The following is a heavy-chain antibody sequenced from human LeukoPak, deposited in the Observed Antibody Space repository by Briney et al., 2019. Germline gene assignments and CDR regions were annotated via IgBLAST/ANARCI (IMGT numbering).Heavy chain of an antibody. CDR2: IYYSGST. J-gene: IGHJ4*02. Sequence: PSETLSLTCTVSGGSISSYYWSWIRQPPGKGLEWIGYIYYSGSTNYNPSLKSRVTISVDTSKNQFSLKLSSVTAADTAVYYCARALIVGATGIDYWGQGTLVTVSS. CDR1: GGSISSYY. D-gene: IGHD1-26*01. CDR3: ARALIVGATGIDY. V-gene: IGHV4-59*01.